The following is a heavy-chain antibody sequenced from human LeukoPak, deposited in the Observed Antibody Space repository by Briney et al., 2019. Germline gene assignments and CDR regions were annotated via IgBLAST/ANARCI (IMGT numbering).Heavy chain of an antibody. CDR2: ISSSSSYI. J-gene: IGHJ4*02. CDR1: GFTFSSYS. D-gene: IGHD4-11*01. V-gene: IGHV3-21*01. CDR3: ARDPPTTVTTSPRNDY. Sequence: PGGSLRLSCAASGFTFSSYSMNWVRQAPGKGLEWVSSISSSSSYIYYADSVKGRFTISRDNAKNSLYLQMNSLRAEDTAVYYCARDPPTTVTTSPRNDYWGQGTLVTVSS.